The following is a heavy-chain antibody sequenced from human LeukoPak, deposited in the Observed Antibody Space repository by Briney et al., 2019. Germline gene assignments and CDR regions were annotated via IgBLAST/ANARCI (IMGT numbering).Heavy chain of an antibody. Sequence: SETLSLTCTVSGGSISSYYWSWIRQPPGKGLEWIGYIYYSGSTNYNPSLKSRVTISVDTSKNQFSLKLSSVTAADTAVYYCARGIVLLWFGELLGDAYYFDYWGQGTLVTVSS. V-gene: IGHV4-59*12. J-gene: IGHJ4*02. CDR3: ARGIVLLWFGELLGDAYYFDY. CDR1: GGSISSYY. D-gene: IGHD3-10*01. CDR2: IYYSGST.